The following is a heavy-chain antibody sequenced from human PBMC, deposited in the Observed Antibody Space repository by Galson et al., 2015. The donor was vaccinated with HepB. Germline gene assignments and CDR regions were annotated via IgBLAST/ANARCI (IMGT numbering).Heavy chain of an antibody. CDR1: GFTFSSYG. Sequence: SLRLSCAASGFTFSSYGMHWVRQAPGKGLEWVAVISYDGSNKYYADSVKGRFTISRDNSKNTLYLQMNSLRAEDTAVYYCAKSRYYDSSGYYLDYWGQGTLVTVSS. V-gene: IGHV3-30*18. CDR3: AKSRYYDSSGYYLDY. J-gene: IGHJ4*02. D-gene: IGHD3-22*01. CDR2: ISYDGSNK.